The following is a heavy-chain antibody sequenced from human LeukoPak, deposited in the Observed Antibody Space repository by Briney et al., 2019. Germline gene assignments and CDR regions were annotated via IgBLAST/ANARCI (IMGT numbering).Heavy chain of an antibody. D-gene: IGHD6-19*01. J-gene: IGHJ3*02. CDR2: ISSSSSTI. CDR1: GFTFSSHA. CDR3: ARYSSGWYAFDI. Sequence: GGSLRLSCAASGFTFSSHALSWVRQAPGKGLEWVSYISSSSSTIYYADSVKGRFTISRDNAKNSLYLQMNSLRAEDTAVYYCARYSSGWYAFDIWGQGTMVTVSS. V-gene: IGHV3-48*04.